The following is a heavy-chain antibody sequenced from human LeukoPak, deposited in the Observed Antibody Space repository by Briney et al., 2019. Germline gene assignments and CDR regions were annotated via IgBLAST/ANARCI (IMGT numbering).Heavy chain of an antibody. CDR3: AKAAYYYDSSGYAWDY. CDR1: GFTFSSYA. CDR2: ISGSGGST. D-gene: IGHD3-22*01. Sequence: GGSLRLSCAASGFTFSSYAMSWVRQAPGKGLEWVSAISGSGGSTYYADSVKGRFTISRDNSKNTLYLQMNSLRAEDTAVYYCAKAAYYYDSSGYAWDYWGRGTLVTVSS. V-gene: IGHV3-23*01. J-gene: IGHJ4*02.